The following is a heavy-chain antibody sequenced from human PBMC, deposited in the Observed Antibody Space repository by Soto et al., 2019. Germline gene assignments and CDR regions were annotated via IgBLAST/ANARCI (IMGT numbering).Heavy chain of an antibody. J-gene: IGHJ6*02. CDR1: GFTFSSYG. CDR2: MWYDGSNK. CDR3: RKNDTSTSVQAPTTTPTANSETPLHLPLPSTRAPDTAAHYPLRAPPYYDSRGYSSKRGYYSDAMDV. V-gene: IGHV3-33*06. Sequence: GGSLRLSCAASGFTFSSYGMHWVRQAPGKGLEWVAVMWYDGSNKYYADSVKGRFTISRDNSKSTLYLQMNSLRAEDTAGYDGRKNDTSTSVQAPTTTPTANSETPLHLPLPSTRAPDTAAHYPLRAPPYYDSRGYSSKRGYYSDAMDVWGQGTTVTVS. D-gene: IGHD1-1*01.